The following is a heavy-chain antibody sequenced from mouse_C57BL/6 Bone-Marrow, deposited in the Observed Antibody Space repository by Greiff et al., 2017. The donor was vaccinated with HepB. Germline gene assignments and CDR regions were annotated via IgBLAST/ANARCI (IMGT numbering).Heavy chain of an antibody. CDR3: ARRSPYYYGSSYGY. V-gene: IGHV1-63*01. CDR2: IYPGGGYT. CDR1: GYTFTNYW. J-gene: IGHJ2*01. Sequence: VQLQQSGAELVRPGPSVKMSCKASGYTFTNYWIGWAKQRPGHGLEWIGDIYPGGGYTNYNEKFKGKATLTANKSSSTAYMQFSSLTSEDSAIYYWARRSPYYYGSSYGYWGQGTTLTVSA. D-gene: IGHD1-1*01.